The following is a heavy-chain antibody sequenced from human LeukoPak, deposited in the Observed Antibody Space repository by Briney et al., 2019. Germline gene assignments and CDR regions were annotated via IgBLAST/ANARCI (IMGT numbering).Heavy chain of an antibody. Sequence: PSETLSLTCAVYGGSFSGYYWSWIRQPPGKGLEWIGEINHSGSTNYNPSLKSRVTISVDTSKNQFSLKLSSVTAADTAVYYCARERGYGYWSYFDYWGQGTLVTVSS. D-gene: IGHD5-18*01. CDR2: INHSGST. J-gene: IGHJ4*02. V-gene: IGHV4-34*01. CDR1: GGSFSGYY. CDR3: ARERGYGYWSYFDY.